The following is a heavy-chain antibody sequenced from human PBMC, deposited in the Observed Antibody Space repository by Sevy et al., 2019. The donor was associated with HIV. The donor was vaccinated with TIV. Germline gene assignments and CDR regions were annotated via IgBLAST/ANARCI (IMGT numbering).Heavy chain of an antibody. Sequence: GGSLRLSCVASGLTLSGYGMHWVRQAPGNGLEWVAAISYDGSIKYYADSLNDRFTISRDDSKNTLYLQMNNVRPEDTAVYYCAKDASSQWLNYYFDYWGQGTLVTVSS. V-gene: IGHV3-30*18. CDR3: AKDASSQWLNYYFDY. J-gene: IGHJ4*02. CDR2: ISYDGSIK. D-gene: IGHD6-19*01. CDR1: GLTLSGYG.